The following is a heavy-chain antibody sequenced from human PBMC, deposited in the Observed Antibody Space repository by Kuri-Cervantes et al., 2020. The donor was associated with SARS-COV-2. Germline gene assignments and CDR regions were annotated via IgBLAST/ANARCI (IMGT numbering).Heavy chain of an antibody. Sequence: GESLKISCAASGFTFSSYGMHWVRQAPGKGLEWVAVISYDGSNKYYADSVKGRFTISRDNAKNSLYLQMNSLRAEDTAVYYCARDFSRTIQLWPSTLYYMDVWGKGTTVTVSS. CDR1: GFTFSSYG. J-gene: IGHJ6*03. CDR2: ISYDGSNK. V-gene: IGHV3-30*12. CDR3: ARDFSRTIQLWPSTLYYMDV. D-gene: IGHD5-18*01.